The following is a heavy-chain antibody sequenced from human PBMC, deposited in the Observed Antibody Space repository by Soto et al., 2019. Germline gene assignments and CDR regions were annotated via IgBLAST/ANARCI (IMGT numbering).Heavy chain of an antibody. CDR3: ARYHYDSSGYYFFDY. CDR1: GFTFTNYF. CDR2: ISSDGSST. D-gene: IGHD3-22*01. V-gene: IGHV3-74*01. J-gene: IGHJ4*02. Sequence: EVQLVESGGGLVQPGGSLRLSCAASGFTFTNYFMHWVRQVPGKGLVWVSRISSDGSSTRYADSVKGRFTISRDNAKNTLYLQMNSLRAEDTAVYYCARYHYDSSGYYFFDYWGQGALVTVSS.